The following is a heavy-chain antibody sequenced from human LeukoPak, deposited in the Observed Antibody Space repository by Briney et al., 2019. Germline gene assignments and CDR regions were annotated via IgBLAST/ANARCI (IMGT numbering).Heavy chain of an antibody. CDR2: ISAYNGNT. J-gene: IGHJ4*02. V-gene: IGHV1-18*01. D-gene: IGHD4-17*01. CDR1: GYTFTSYD. Sequence: ASVTVSFTASGYTFTSYDINWVRQAPGQGLEWMGWISAYNGNTNYAQKLQGRVTMTTDTSTSTAYMELRSLRSDDTAVYYCARHSDDYGDYTPSYWGQGTLVTVSS. CDR3: ARHSDDYGDYTPSY.